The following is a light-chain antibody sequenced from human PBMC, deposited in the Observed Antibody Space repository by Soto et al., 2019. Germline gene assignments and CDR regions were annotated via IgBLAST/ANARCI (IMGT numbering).Light chain of an antibody. J-gene: IGKJ5*01. CDR1: LTVSDNY. V-gene: IGKV3D-20*02. CDR2: DAS. CDR3: QQRSNWPSIT. Sequence: EIVLTQSPGTLSLSPGERVILSCRASLTVSDNYLAWYQQTPGQAPRLLIYDASIRASGVPARFSGSGSGTDFTLTISSLEPEDFAVYYCQQRSNWPSITFGQGTRLEIK.